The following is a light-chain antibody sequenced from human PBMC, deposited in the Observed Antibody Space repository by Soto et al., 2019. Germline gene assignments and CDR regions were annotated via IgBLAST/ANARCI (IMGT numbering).Light chain of an antibody. Sequence: QSVLTQPPSASGSPGQSVTISCTGTSSDVGGYNYVSWYQQYPGRAPKLMIYEVTKRPSGVPDRFSGSKSGSTASLTVSGLQAEDEADYYCSSYAASNNFYFVFGGGTKVTDL. J-gene: IGLJ3*02. CDR3: SSYAASNNFYFV. CDR1: SSDVGGYNY. V-gene: IGLV2-8*01. CDR2: EVT.